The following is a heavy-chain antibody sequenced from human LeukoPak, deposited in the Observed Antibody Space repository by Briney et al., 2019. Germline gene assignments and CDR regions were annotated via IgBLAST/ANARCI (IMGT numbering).Heavy chain of an antibody. CDR1: GGSISSCSYY. D-gene: IGHD4-11*01. J-gene: IGHJ6*03. CDR2: IYTSGST. CDR3: ARYSNPYYYYYYMDV. Sequence: TLSLPCNVSGGSISSCSYYWSWVRQPAGKGLEWIGRIYTSGSTNYNPSLKSRVTISVDTSKNQFSLKLSSVTAADTAVYYCARYSNPYYYYYYMDVWGKGTTVTVSS. V-gene: IGHV4-61*02.